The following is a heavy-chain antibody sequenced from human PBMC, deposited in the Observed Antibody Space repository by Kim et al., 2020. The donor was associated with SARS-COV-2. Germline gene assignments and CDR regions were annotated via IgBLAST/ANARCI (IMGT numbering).Heavy chain of an antibody. V-gene: IGHV3-74*01. CDR3: ASDRGLPEAFDF. Sequence: GGSLRLSCAASGFTFSPYWMHWVRQAPGKGLMWVSHINSDGSRIIYADSVKGRVTISRDNAKNTLYLQLNSLRADATAADFCASDRGLPEAFDFWGHGT. D-gene: IGHD3-10*01. J-gene: IGHJ3*01. CDR1: GFTFSPYW. CDR2: INSDGSRI.